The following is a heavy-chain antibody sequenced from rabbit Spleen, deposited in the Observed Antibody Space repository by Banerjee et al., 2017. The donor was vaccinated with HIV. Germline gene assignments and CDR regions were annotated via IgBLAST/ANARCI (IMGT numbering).Heavy chain of an antibody. CDR3: ARDLDAVIGWNFSL. V-gene: IGHV1S40*01. J-gene: IGHJ6*01. CDR1: GFSFSISDW. CDR2: IDPIFGNT. D-gene: IGHD1-1*01. Sequence: QSLEESGGDLVKPGTSLTLTCTASGFSFSISDWIYWVRQAPGKGLEWIGYIDPIFGNTYYANWVNGRFTISSHNAQNTLYLQLSSLTAADTATYFCARDLDAVIGWNFSLWGPGTLVTVS.